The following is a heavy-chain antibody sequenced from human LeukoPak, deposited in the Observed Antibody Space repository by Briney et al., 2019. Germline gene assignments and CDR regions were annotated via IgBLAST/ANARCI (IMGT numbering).Heavy chain of an antibody. CDR2: ISRSGATI. V-gene: IGHV3-48*03. J-gene: IGHJ4*02. CDR1: GFTFSSYG. D-gene: IGHD3-9*01. CDR3: AKDFDYVSY. Sequence: GGSLRLSRAASGFTFSSYGMNWVRQAPGKGPEWISYISRSGATIYYADSVKGRFTISRDNAKNSLYLQMSSLRAEDTAVYYCAKDFDYVSYWGQGTLVPVSS.